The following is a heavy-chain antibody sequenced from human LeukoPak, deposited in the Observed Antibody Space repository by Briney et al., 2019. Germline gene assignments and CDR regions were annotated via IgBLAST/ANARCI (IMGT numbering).Heavy chain of an antibody. CDR3: ARMSTRGFDY. D-gene: IGHD2-2*01. CDR2: IYYSGST. Sequence: SETLSLTCTVSGGSISSYYWSWMRQPPGKGLEWIGYIYYSGSTNYNPSLKSRVTISVDTSKNQFSLKLSSVTAADTAVYYCARMSTRGFDYWGQGTLVTVSS. J-gene: IGHJ4*02. V-gene: IGHV4-59*01. CDR1: GGSISSYY.